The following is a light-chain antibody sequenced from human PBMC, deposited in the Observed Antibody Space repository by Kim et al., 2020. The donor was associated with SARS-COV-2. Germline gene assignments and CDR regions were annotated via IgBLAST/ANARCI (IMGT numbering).Light chain of an antibody. J-gene: IGKJ2*01. V-gene: IGKV3-15*01. CDR1: QSVGSN. CDR3: QHFNTWPPET. CDR2: GAS. Sequence: EIVMTQSPATLSVSPGERATLSCRASQSVGSNLAWYLQKPGQAPRLLISGASTRATGIPARFSSSESGTEFTLTINSLQSEDFAVYYCQHFNTWPPETVGLGTKLEI.